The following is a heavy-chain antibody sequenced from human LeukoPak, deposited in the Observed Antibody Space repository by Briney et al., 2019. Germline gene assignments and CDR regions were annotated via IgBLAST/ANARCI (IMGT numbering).Heavy chain of an antibody. J-gene: IGHJ4*02. CDR3: AKGFRVYYYDSSGYYFDY. D-gene: IGHD3-22*01. CDR1: GFTFDDYG. Sequence: GGSLRLSCAASGFTFDDYGMSWVRQAPGKGLEWVSGINWNGGSTGYADSVKGRFTISRDNAKNSLYLQMNSLRAEDTAVYYCAKGFRVYYYDSSGYYFDYWGQGTLVTVSS. CDR2: INWNGGST. V-gene: IGHV3-20*04.